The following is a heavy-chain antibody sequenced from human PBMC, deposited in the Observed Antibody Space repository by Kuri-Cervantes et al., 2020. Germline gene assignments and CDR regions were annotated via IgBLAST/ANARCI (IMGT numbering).Heavy chain of an antibody. Sequence: GGSLRLSCAASGFTVSSNYMSWVRQAPGKGLEWVSVIYSGGSTYYADSVKGRFTISRDNSKNTLYLQMNSLRAEDTAVYYCARESYGDYAPLYYYYYYGMDVWGQRTTVTVSS. V-gene: IGHV3-66*01. CDR2: IYSGGST. CDR3: ARESYGDYAPLYYYYYYGMDV. CDR1: GFTVSSNY. D-gene: IGHD4-17*01. J-gene: IGHJ6*02.